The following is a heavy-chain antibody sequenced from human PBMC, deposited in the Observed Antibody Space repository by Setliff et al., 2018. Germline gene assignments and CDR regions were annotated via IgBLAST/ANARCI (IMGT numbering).Heavy chain of an antibody. CDR3: ARDVQGGGHPEN. CDR2: IYGGGYT. V-gene: IGHV3-53*01. D-gene: IGHD2-15*01. CDR1: GFTVSSSY. Sequence: PGGSLRLSCAASGFTVSSSYMSWVRQAPGKGLGWVSIIYGGGYTNHADSVKGRFTISRDNSKNTLYLQMNSLRAEDTAVYYCARDVQGGGHPENWGQGTLVTVSS. J-gene: IGHJ4*02.